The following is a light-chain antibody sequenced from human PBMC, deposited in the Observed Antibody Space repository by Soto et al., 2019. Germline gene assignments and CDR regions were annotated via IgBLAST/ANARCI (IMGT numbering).Light chain of an antibody. J-gene: IGKJ1*01. CDR3: QQYNSYPWT. V-gene: IGKV1-5*03. Sequence: IQMTQSPSTLSASVGDRVTFTFRASQTISTWLAWYQQKPGEAPKLLIYKASTLEVGVPSRFSASGSGTEFTLTINTLQPADFATYYCQQYNSYPWTFGQGTKV. CDR2: KAS. CDR1: QTISTW.